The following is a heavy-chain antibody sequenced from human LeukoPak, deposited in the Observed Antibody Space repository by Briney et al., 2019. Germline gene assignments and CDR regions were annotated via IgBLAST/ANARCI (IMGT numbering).Heavy chain of an antibody. CDR3: AGDVTTVVTPGDHDAFDI. CDR1: GGSISSYY. CDR2: IYYSGST. V-gene: IGHV4-59*12. J-gene: IGHJ3*02. D-gene: IGHD4-17*01. Sequence: SETLSLTCTVSGGSISSYYWSWIRQPPGKGLEWIGYIYYSGSTNYNPSLKSRVTISVDTSKNQFSLKLSSVTAADTAVYYCAGDVTTVVTPGDHDAFDIWGQGTMVTVSS.